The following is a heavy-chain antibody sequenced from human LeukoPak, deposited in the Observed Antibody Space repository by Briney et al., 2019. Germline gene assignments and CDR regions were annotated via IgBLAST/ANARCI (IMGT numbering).Heavy chain of an antibody. CDR2: ISYDGSNK. V-gene: IGHV3-30*04. Sequence: PGRSLRLSCAASGFTFSSYAMHWVRQAPGKGLEWVAVISYDGSNKYYADSVKGRFTISRDNAKNSLYLQMNSLRAEDTAVYYCARASGGTTKFDYWGQGTLVTVSS. CDR1: GFTFSSYA. J-gene: IGHJ4*02. D-gene: IGHD1-7*01. CDR3: ARASGGTTKFDY.